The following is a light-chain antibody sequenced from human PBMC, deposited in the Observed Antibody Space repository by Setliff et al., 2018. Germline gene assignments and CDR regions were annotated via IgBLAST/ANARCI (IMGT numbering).Light chain of an antibody. V-gene: IGLV2-14*01. Sequence: QSVLAQPASVSGSPGQSITISCTGTSSDVGGYNYVSWYQQNPGKAPKLMIYDVSKRPSGVSNRFSGSKSGNTASLTISGLQAEDEADYYCSSYISSSTLVFGTGTKVTVL. CDR2: DVS. CDR1: SSDVGGYNY. CDR3: SSYISSSTLV. J-gene: IGLJ1*01.